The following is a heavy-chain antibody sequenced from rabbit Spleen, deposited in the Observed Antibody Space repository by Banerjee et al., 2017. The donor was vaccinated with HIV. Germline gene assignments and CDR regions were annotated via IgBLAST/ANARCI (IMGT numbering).Heavy chain of an antibody. D-gene: IGHD8-1*01. CDR2: IAGSSSGFT. CDR3: ARDTGSSFSSYGMDL. CDR1: GFSFSSSDY. Sequence: QSLEESGGDLVKPGASLTLTCTASGFSFSSSDYMCWVRQAPGKGLEWIAFIAGSSSGFTYAATWAKGRFTCSKTSSTTVTLQMTSLTVADTATYFFARDTGSSFSSYGMDLWGPGTLVTVS. V-gene: IGHV1S40*01. J-gene: IGHJ6*01.